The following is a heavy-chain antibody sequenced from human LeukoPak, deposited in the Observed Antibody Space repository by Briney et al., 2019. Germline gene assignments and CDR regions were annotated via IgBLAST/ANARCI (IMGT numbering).Heavy chain of an antibody. V-gene: IGHV3-21*01. D-gene: IGHD2-8*02. CDR1: GFTFSNYG. CDR2: ISSRSSYI. CDR3: ARDLGDIVLEPPAVYFDL. J-gene: IGHJ2*01. Sequence: PGGSLRLSCATSGFTFSNYGMHWVRQAPGKGLEWVSSISSRSSYIFYADSMKGRFTISRDNAENSLYLQINSLRPDDTAVYYCARDLGDIVLEPPAVYFDLWGRGTLVTVSS.